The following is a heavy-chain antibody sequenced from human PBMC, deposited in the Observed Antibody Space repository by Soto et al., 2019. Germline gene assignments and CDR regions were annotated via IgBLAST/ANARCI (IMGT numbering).Heavy chain of an antibody. J-gene: IGHJ4*02. Sequence: SETLSLTCTVSDDSFRGSDYYWSWIRQPLGKGPEWIGYTYYNGDTKYNPALKSRVTMTEDTSTDTAYMELSSLRSEDTAVYYCATSSTFGMDYWGQGTLVTVSS. V-gene: IGHV4-61*08. D-gene: IGHD3-16*01. CDR3: ATSSTFGMDY. CDR2: TYYNGDT. CDR1: DDSFRGSDYY.